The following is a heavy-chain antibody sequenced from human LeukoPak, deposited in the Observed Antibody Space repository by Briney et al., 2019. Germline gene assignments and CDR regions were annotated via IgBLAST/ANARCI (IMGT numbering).Heavy chain of an antibody. CDR2: ISAYNCNT. CDR3: ARGLPGRY. CDR1: GYTFTSYG. V-gene: IGHV1-18*01. J-gene: IGHJ4*02. Sequence: ASVKVSCKASGYTFTSYGIRWVRQAPGQGLECMGRISAYNCNTNYAQKLQGRVTMTTDTSTSTAHMELRTRRSDETAVYNCARGLPGRYWGQGTLFTVSS.